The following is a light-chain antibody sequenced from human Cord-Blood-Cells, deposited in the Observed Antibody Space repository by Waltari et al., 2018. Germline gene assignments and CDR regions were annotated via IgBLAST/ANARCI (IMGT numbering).Light chain of an antibody. V-gene: IGLV2-14*01. CDR2: DVS. J-gene: IGLJ1*01. CDR3: SSYTSSSTLV. Sequence: QSALTQPASVSGSPGQSITISCTGTSSDVGGYNDVSWYQQHPGKAPKPMIYDVSNRPSGVSKRLSGSKSGNTSSLAISALQAEDDADYYCSSYTSSSTLVFGTETKVTVL. CDR1: SSDVGGYND.